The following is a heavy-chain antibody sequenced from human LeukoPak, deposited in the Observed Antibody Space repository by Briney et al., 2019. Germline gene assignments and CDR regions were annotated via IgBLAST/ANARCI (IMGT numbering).Heavy chain of an antibody. CDR2: IYTSGST. CDR3: ARARIAAAGPDY. D-gene: IGHD6-13*01. CDR1: GGSISSYY. Sequence: KSSETLSLTCTVSGGSISSYYWSWIRQPPGKGLEWIGYIYTSGSTNYNPSLKSRVTISVDTSKNQFSLKLSSVTAADTAVYYCARARIAAAGPDYWGQGTLVTVSS. V-gene: IGHV4-4*09. J-gene: IGHJ4*02.